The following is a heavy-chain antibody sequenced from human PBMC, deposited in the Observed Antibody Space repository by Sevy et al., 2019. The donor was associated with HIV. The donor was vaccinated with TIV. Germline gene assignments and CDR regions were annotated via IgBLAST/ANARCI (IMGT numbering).Heavy chain of an antibody. CDR2: ISSSSSYI. J-gene: IGHJ6*02. V-gene: IGHV3-21*01. Sequence: GGSLRLSCAASGSTFNTYNFNWIRQASGKGLECVSSISSSSSYIYYADSVKGRFTISRDSAKNSVYLHMNSLRPEDTDVYYCASDGGATDYGMDVWGQGTTVTVSS. D-gene: IGHD1-26*01. CDR3: ASDGGATDYGMDV. CDR1: GSTFNTYN.